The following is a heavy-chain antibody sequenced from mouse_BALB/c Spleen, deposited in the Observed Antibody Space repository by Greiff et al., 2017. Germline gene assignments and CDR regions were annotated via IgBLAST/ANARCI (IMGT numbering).Heavy chain of an antibody. J-gene: IGHJ2*01. CDR2: IWGDGST. CDR1: GFSLTDYG. V-gene: IGHV2-6-7*01. D-gene: IGHD1-1*01. CDR3: ARGPITTVWGGFDY. Sequence: VQLKESGPGLVAPSQSLSITCTVSGFSLTDYGVNWVRQPPGKGLEWLGMIWGDGSTDYNSALKSRLSITKDNSKSQVFLKMNSLQTDDTARYYCARGPITTVWGGFDYWGQGTTLTVSS.